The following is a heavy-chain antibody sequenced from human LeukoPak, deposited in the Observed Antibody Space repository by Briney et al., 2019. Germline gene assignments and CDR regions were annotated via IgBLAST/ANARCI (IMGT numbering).Heavy chain of an antibody. J-gene: IGHJ4*02. CDR1: GFTFSSYW. D-gene: IGHD4-17*01. V-gene: IGHV3-7*05. Sequence: GGSLRLSCVASGFTFSSYWMSWVRQAPGKGLEWVANIKEDGSEKYYVDSVKGRFTISRDNAKNSLYLQMNSLRADDTAVYYCATSYGADKGDYWGQGTLVSVSS. CDR3: ATSYGADKGDY. CDR2: IKEDGSEK.